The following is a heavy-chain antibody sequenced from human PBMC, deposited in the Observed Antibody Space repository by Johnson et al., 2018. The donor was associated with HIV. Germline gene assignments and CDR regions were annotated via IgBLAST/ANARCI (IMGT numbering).Heavy chain of an antibody. CDR1: GFTFRDYY. J-gene: IGHJ3*02. V-gene: IGHV3-11*01. CDR2: INWNGGSI. CDR3: ARRDSGSLSFDI. Sequence: QVQLVESGGGLVKPGGSLRLSCVVSGFTFRDYYMSWIRQAPGKGLEWVSGINWNGGSIGYADSVKGRCTISRDNDKNSLYMQMNSLRAGDTAVYYCARRDSGSLSFDIWGQGTMVTVSS. D-gene: IGHD1-26*01.